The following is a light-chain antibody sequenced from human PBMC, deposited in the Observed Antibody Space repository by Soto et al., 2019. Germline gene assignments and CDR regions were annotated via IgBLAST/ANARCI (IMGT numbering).Light chain of an antibody. CDR1: QSVSSSY. Sequence: EIVLTQSPGTLSLSPGERATLSCRASQSVSSSYLAWYQQKPGQAPRLLIYGASSRATGIPDRFSGSGSGTDFTLTISRLEPEDFAVYYCQQCGSSPITFGQGTRL. V-gene: IGKV3-20*01. CDR3: QQCGSSPIT. CDR2: GAS. J-gene: IGKJ5*01.